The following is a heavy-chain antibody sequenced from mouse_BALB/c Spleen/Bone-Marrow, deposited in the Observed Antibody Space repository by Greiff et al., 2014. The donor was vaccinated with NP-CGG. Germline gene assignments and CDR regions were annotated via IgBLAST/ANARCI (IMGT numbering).Heavy chain of an antibody. V-gene: IGHV1S22*01. CDR2: IYPGSGST. D-gene: IGHD1-1*01. Sequence: LQQSGSELVRPGAAVKLSCKASGYTFTSYWMHWVKQRPGQGLEWIGNIYPGSGSTNYDEKFKSKATLTVDTSSSTAYMQLSSLTSEDSAVNYCTTDYDCVPAHCGPRPTLTVST. J-gene: IGHJ2*01. CDR1: GYTFTSYW. CDR3: TTDYDCVPAH.